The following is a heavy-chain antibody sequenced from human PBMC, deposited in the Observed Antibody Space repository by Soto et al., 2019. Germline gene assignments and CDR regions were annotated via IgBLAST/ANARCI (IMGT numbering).Heavy chain of an antibody. CDR2: IRRNAYGGTT. CDR3: TRASSLDFDF. V-gene: IGHV3-49*04. D-gene: IGHD1-26*01. Sequence: TGGSLRLSCTTSGFTFGDYALSWVRQAPGKGLEWVGFIRRNAYGGTTDYAVSVKGRFTISRDDSKSIAYLQMNSLRTEDTALYYCTRASSLDFDFWGQGTLVTVSS. CDR1: GFTFGDYA. J-gene: IGHJ4*02.